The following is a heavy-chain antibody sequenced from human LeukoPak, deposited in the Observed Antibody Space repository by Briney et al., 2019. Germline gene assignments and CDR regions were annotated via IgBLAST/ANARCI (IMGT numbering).Heavy chain of an antibody. CDR3: ARHDSGSYPVDY. CDR2: IYYIGST. J-gene: IGHJ4*02. Sequence: SETLSLTCTVPGGSINSYYWSWIRQPPGKGLEWIGYIYYIGSTNYNPSLKSRVTISVDTPKNQFSLKLSSVTAADTAVYYCARHDSGSYPVDYWGQGTLVTVSS. CDR1: GGSINSYY. D-gene: IGHD1-26*01. V-gene: IGHV4-59*08.